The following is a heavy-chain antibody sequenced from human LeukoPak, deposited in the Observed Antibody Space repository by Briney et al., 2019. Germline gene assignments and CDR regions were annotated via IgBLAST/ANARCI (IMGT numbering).Heavy chain of an antibody. CDR3: AKAASSSWPSYYYGMDV. CDR2: IIPIFGTA. V-gene: IGHV1-69*13. D-gene: IGHD6-13*01. Sequence: SVKVSCKASGGTFSSYAISWVRQAPGQGLEWMGGIIPIFGTANYPQKFQGRVTITADESTSTAYMELSSLRSEDTAVYYCAKAASSSWPSYYYGMDVWGQGTTVTVSS. CDR1: GGTFSSYA. J-gene: IGHJ6*02.